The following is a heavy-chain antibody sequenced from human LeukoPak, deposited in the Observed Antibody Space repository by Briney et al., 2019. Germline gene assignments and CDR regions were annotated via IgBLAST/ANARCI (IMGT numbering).Heavy chain of an antibody. CDR3: ARGSPKVDFWSGYYRLGDWFDP. CDR2: IYTSGST. V-gene: IGHV4-4*07. J-gene: IGHJ5*02. CDR1: GGSISSYY. D-gene: IGHD3-3*01. Sequence: SETLSLTCTVSGGSISSYYGSWIRQPAGKGLEWIGRIYTSGSTNYNPSLKSRVTMSVDTSKNQFSLKLNSVTAADTAVYYCARGSPKVDFWSGYYRLGDWFDPWGQGTLVTVSS.